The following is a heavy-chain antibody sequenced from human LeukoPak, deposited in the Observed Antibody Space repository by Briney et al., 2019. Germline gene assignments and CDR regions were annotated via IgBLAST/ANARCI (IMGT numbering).Heavy chain of an antibody. Sequence: AAGSLRLSCTASGFTLGDYAMSWVRQAPGKGLDWVGFIRSKAYGGTTEYAASVKGRFTTSRDDSKSIAYLQMNSLKTEDTAVYYCTRIGSYYDILTGYYYFDYWGQGTLVTVSS. CDR1: GFTLGDYA. CDR3: TRIGSYYDILTGYYYFDY. CDR2: IRSKAYGGTT. V-gene: IGHV3-49*04. D-gene: IGHD3-9*01. J-gene: IGHJ4*02.